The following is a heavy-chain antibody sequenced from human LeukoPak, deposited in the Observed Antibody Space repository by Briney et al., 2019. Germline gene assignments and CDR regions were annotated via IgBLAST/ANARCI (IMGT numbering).Heavy chain of an antibody. V-gene: IGHV4-61*02. CDR3: ARGPASNYDILTGYFLTPLYYYYYYMDV. Sequence: PSETLSLTCTVSGGPISSGSYYWSWIRQPAGKGLEWIGRIYTSGSTNYNPSLKSRVTISVDTSKNQFSLKLSSVTAADTAVYYCARGPASNYDILTGYFLTPLYYYYYYMDVWGKGTTVTISS. J-gene: IGHJ6*03. CDR1: GGPISSGSYY. CDR2: IYTSGST. D-gene: IGHD3-9*01.